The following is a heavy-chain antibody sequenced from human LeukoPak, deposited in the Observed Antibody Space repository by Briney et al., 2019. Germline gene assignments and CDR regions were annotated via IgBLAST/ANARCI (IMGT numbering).Heavy chain of an antibody. J-gene: IGHJ3*02. Sequence: SETLSLTCAVSGGSISSSNWWSWVRQPPGKGLEWIGYIYHSGSTYYNPSLKSRVTISVDRSKNQFSLKLSSVTAADTAVYYCARVRLNFDAFDIWGQGTMVTVSS. CDR1: GGSISSSNW. V-gene: IGHV4-4*02. D-gene: IGHD1-1*01. CDR3: ARVRLNFDAFDI. CDR2: IYHSGST.